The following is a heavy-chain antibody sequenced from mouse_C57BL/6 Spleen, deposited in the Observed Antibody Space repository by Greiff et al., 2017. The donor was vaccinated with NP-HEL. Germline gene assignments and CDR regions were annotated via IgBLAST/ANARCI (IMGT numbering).Heavy chain of an antibody. J-gene: IGHJ4*01. V-gene: IGHV1-64*01. Sequence: VQLQQSGAELVKPGASVKLSCKASGYTFTSYWMHWVKQRPGQGLEWIGMIHPNSGSTNYNEKFKSKATLTVDKSSSTAYMQLSSLTSEDSAVYYCARTPYSKGGNYAMDYWGQGTSVTVSS. CDR3: ARTPYSKGGNYAMDY. CDR2: IHPNSGST. CDR1: GYTFTSYW. D-gene: IGHD2-5*01.